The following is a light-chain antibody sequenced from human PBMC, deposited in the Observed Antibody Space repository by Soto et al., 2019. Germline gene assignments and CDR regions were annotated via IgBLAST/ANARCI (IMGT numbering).Light chain of an antibody. V-gene: IGLV1-44*01. CDR1: SSNIGGNT. CDR2: SNN. J-gene: IGLJ3*02. Sequence: QSVLTQPPSASGTPGQRVTISCSGSSSNIGGNTVNWYQQLPGTAPKLLMYSNNKRPSGVPDRFSGSKSGTSASLAISGLQSEDEADYYCAAWDDSLNGRVFGGGTNLTVL. CDR3: AAWDDSLNGRV.